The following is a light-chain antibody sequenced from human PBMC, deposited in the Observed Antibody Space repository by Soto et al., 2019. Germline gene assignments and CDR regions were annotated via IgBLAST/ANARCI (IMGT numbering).Light chain of an antibody. CDR2: WAS. V-gene: IGKV4-1*01. CDR1: QSVLSNS. CDR3: QQYSSAPQT. Sequence: DIVMTQSPESLAVSLGERATINCKSSQSVLSNSIAWYQQKPGQPPKLLIYWASTRESGVPDRFSGSGSGTDFPLTISSLQAEDVAFYYCQQYSSAPQTFGQGTKLEIK. J-gene: IGKJ2*01.